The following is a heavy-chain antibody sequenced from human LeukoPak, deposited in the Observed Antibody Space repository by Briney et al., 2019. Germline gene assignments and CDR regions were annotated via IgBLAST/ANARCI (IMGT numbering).Heavy chain of an antibody. CDR3: VANGEY. CDR1: GAPVSSDTYY. Sequence: PSETLSLTCTVSGAPVSSDTYYWNWMRQPPGKGLEWIGYIYGSGSTDYHPSLKSRVTISVDSSLNHLSLKLTSVTPTDTAVYYCVANGEYWAQGTLVTVSS. V-gene: IGHV4-61*03. CDR2: IYGSGST. J-gene: IGHJ4*02.